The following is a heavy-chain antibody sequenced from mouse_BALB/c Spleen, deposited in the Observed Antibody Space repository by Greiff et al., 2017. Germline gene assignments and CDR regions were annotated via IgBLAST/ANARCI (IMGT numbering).Heavy chain of an antibody. V-gene: IGHV5-6*01. D-gene: IGHD1-1*01. Sequence: EVKLMESGGDLVKPGGSLKLSCAASGFTFSSYGMSWVRQTPDKRLEWVATISSGGSYTYYPDSVKGRFTISRDNAKNTLYLQMSSLKSEDTAMYYCARQRDYYGSSYHYAMDYWGQGTSVTVSS. CDR2: ISSGGSYT. J-gene: IGHJ4*01. CDR3: ARQRDYYGSSYHYAMDY. CDR1: GFTFSSYG.